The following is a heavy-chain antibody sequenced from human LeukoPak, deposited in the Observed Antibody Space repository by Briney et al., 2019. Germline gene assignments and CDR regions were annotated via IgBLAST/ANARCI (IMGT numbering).Heavy chain of an antibody. CDR2: IIPIFGTA. D-gene: IGHD3-3*01. CDR3: ARALRFLEWFSAGLDY. CDR1: GGTFSSYA. Sequence: ASVKVSCKASGGTFSSYAISWVRQAPGQGLKWMGGIIPIFGTANYAQKFQGRVTITADESTSTAYMELSSLRSEDTAVYYCARALRFLEWFSAGLDYWGQGTLVTVSS. V-gene: IGHV1-69*01. J-gene: IGHJ4*02.